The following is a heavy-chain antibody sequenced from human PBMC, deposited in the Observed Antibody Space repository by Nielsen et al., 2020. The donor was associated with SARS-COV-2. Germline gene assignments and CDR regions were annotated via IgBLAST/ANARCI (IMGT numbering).Heavy chain of an antibody. Sequence: GSLRLSCAVSGGSVSSNDWWTWVRQSPGKGLEWIGKVSHSGSTNYSPSLKSRVTLSMDKSRRQFSLRLASVSAADTAVYFCARGHLVVVPSPILGLGPFFYSFYLDVWGKGTTVIVSS. D-gene: IGHD2-2*02. CDR1: GGSVSSNDW. CDR3: ARGHLVVVPSPILGLGPFFYSFYLDV. V-gene: IGHV4-4*01. J-gene: IGHJ6*03. CDR2: VSHSGST.